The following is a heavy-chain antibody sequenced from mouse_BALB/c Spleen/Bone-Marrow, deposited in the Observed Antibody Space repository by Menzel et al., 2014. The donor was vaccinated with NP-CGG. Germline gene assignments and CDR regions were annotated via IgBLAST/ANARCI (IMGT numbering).Heavy chain of an antibody. V-gene: IGHV3-8*02. CDR2: ISYSGST. D-gene: IGHD2-3*01. CDR3: ATYDGLYFDY. J-gene: IGHJ2*01. Sequence: VQLQQSGPSLVKPSQTLSLTCSVTGDSITSGYWNWIRKFPGNKLEYMGYISYSGSTYYNPSLKSRISITRDPPKNQYCLQLNSVPTEDTATYDCATYDGLYFDYWGQVTTLTVSS. CDR1: GDSITSGY.